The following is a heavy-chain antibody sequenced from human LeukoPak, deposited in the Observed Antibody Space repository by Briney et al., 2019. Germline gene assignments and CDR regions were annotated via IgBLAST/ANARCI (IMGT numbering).Heavy chain of an antibody. CDR1: GFTFSSYA. CDR3: ASIPGITIFGVVIIGYYYYGMDV. V-gene: IGHV3-23*01. J-gene: IGHJ6*02. Sequence: AGGSLRLSCAASGFTFSSYAMSWVRQAPGKGLEWVSAISGSGGSTYYADSVKGRFTISRDNSKNTLYLQMNSLRAEDTAVYYCASIPGITIFGVVIIGYYYYGMDVWGQGTTVTVSS. D-gene: IGHD3-3*01. CDR2: ISGSGGST.